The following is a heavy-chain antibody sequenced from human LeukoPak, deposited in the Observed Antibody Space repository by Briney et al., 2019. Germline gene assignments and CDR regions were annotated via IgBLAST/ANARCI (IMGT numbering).Heavy chain of an antibody. V-gene: IGHV3-23*01. J-gene: IGHJ3*02. Sequence: GGSLRLSCAASGFTFSSYAMSWVRQAPGKGLEWVSGISGSGGSAYYADSVKGRFTISRDNAKNTLYLQMNSLRAEDTAVYYCARDPSDYDFWSGYYKDDAFDIWGQGTMVTVSS. CDR3: ARDPSDYDFWSGYYKDDAFDI. CDR1: GFTFSSYA. CDR2: ISGSGGSA. D-gene: IGHD3-3*01.